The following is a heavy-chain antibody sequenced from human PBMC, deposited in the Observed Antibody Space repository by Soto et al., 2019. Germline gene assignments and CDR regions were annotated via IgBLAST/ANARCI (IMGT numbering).Heavy chain of an antibody. J-gene: IGHJ3*02. V-gene: IGHV5-51*01. CDR3: ATATVTTKVAAFDAFDI. CDR2: IYPGDSDT. D-gene: IGHD4-4*01. Sequence: GESLKISCKGSGYSFTSYWIGWVRQMPGKGLEWMGIIYPGDSDTRYSPSFQGQVTISADKSISTAYLQWSSLKASDTAMYYCATATVTTKVAAFDAFDIWGQGTMVTVSS. CDR1: GYSFTSYW.